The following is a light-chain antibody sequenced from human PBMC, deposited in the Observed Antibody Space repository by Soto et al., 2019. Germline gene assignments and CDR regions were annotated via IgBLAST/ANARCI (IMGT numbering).Light chain of an antibody. Sequence: DIQMTQSPSTLSVSVGDRVTITCRASQTISSWLAWYQQKPGKAPKLLIYKASTFKSGVPSRFSGSGSGTEFTLTISSLQPDDFATYYCQPYNSYSEAFGQGTKVELK. CDR3: QPYNSYSEA. CDR2: KAS. CDR1: QTISSW. V-gene: IGKV1-5*03. J-gene: IGKJ1*01.